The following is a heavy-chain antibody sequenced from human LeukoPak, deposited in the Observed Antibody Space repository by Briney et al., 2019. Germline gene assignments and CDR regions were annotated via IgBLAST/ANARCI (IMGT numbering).Heavy chain of an antibody. CDR3: ARDYSTVTTFFDY. V-gene: IGHV3-48*01. J-gene: IGHJ4*02. D-gene: IGHD4-17*01. CDR1: GFTFRTYN. Sequence: GGSLRLSCAASGFTFRTYNMNWVRQAPGKGLEWVSYITSGGTTIYYADSVKGRFTISRDNAKNSLYLQTNSLRAEDMAVYYCARDYSTVTTFFDYWGQGTLVTVSS. CDR2: ITSGGTTI.